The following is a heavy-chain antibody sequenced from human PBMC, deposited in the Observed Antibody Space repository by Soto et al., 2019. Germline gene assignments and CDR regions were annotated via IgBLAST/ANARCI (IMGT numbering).Heavy chain of an antibody. CDR1: GGSISSGGYY. D-gene: IGHD1-7*01. CDR2: IYYSGST. V-gene: IGHV4-31*03. CDR3: ARLTGTRGGHWFDP. Sequence: QVQLQESGPGLVKPSQTLSLTCTVSGGSISSGGYYWSWIRQHPGKGLEWIGYIYYSGSTYYNPSLKGRGTISVDTSKNQVPLKLSPGTAADTAGYYWARLTGTRGGHWFDPWGQGTLVTVSS. J-gene: IGHJ5*02.